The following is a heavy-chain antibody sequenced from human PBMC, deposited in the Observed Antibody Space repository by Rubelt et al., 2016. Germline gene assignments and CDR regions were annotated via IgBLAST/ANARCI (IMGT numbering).Heavy chain of an antibody. V-gene: IGHV1-24*01. CDR3: ATTRFQWLVVPYYFDY. CDR2: FDPEDGET. J-gene: IGHJ4*02. D-gene: IGHD6-19*01. Sequence: GLEWMGGFDPEDGETIYAQKFQGRVTMTEDTSTDTAYMELSSLRSEDTAVYYCATTRFQWLVVPYYFDYWGQGTLVTVSS.